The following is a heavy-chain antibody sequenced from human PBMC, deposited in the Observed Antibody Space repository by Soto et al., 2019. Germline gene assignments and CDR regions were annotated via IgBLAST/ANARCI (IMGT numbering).Heavy chain of an antibody. CDR2: LYYNGST. Sequence: QVQLQESGPGLVKPSQTLSLACTVSGGSINIGGYFWSWVRQFPGKGLEWIGHLYYNGSTYYNPSLKRRVTISRDTSKNQFSLRLTSVTAADTAVYYCATDEYFGSEINFYYYAMDGWGQGTTVTVSS. J-gene: IGHJ6*02. D-gene: IGHD3-16*01. CDR1: GGSINIGGYF. CDR3: ATDEYFGSEINFYYYAMDG. V-gene: IGHV4-31*03.